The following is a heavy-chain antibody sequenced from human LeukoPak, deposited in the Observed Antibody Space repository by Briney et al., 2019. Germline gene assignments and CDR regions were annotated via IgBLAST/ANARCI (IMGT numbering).Heavy chain of an antibody. Sequence: PGGSLRLSCGASGFIFSTYWMHWVRQAPGKGLVWVSRINSDGSSTNYADSVKGRFIISRDNAKNTLYLQMNSLRADDTAVYYCARARLMNWFDPWGLGTLVIVSS. CDR3: ARARLMNWFDP. CDR1: GFIFSTYW. J-gene: IGHJ5*02. CDR2: INSDGSST. V-gene: IGHV3-74*01. D-gene: IGHD2-8*01.